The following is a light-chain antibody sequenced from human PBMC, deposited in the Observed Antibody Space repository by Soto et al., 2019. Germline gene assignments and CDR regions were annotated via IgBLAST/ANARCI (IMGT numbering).Light chain of an antibody. CDR2: EVN. Sequence: QSSLTQPPSASGSPGQSVTISCTGTSSDISDNKYFSWFQQHPGKAPKVLIYEVNSRPSGVPNRFSGSKSGNTASLTVSGLQADDEADYYCNSYVGSXIYVVGTGTKVXV. CDR1: SSDISDNKY. CDR3: NSYVGSXIYV. V-gene: IGLV2-8*01. J-gene: IGLJ1*01.